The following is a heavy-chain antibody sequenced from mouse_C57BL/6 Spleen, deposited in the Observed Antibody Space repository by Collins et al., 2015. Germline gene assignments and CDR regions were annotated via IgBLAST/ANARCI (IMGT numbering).Heavy chain of an antibody. CDR2: IWAGGST. CDR3: ARDYGNYWYFDV. J-gene: IGHJ1*01. CDR1: SYG. D-gene: IGHD2-1*01. Sequence: SYGVHWVRQPPGKGLEWLGVIWAGGSTNYNSALMSRLSISKDNSKSQVFLKMNSLQTDDTAMYYCARDYGNYWYFDVWGAGTTVTVSS. V-gene: IGHV2-9*02.